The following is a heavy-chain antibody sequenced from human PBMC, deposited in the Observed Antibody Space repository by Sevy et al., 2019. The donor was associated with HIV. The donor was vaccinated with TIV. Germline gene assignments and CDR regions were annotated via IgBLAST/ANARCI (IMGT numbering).Heavy chain of an antibody. CDR1: GFTFSKYS. J-gene: IGHJ4*02. Sequence: WGSLRLSCAASGFTFSKYSMSWVRQPPGKGLEWVSTLFFGCGEINYADSVKGRFTISRDNSKSSVYLQMNNLRPEDTAVYYCAREGCTKPHDYWGQGTLVTVSS. V-gene: IGHV3-23*01. CDR2: LFFGCGEI. CDR3: AREGCTKPHDY. D-gene: IGHD2-8*01.